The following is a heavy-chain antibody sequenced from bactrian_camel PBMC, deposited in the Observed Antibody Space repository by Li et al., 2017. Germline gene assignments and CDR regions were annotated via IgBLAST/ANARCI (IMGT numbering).Heavy chain of an antibody. D-gene: IGHD2*01. V-gene: IGHV3S53*01. Sequence: HVQLVESGGGSVQSGGSLRLSCAASGDTSRIATRAWFRQATGKEREAVAAIVRGSHTDYHAAVKGRFTMSRSSAENSVYLQMNSLKPEDTGVYYCAADVLGGIDVTFRCGPDDSRWNGYWGQGTQVTVSS. J-gene: IGHJ4*01. CDR2: IVRGSHT. CDR3: AADVLGGIDVTFRCGPDDSRWNGY. CDR1: GDTSRIAT.